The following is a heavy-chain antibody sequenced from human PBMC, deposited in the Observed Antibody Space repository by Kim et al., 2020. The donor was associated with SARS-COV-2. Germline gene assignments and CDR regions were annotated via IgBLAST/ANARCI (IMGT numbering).Heavy chain of an antibody. CDR2: INHSGST. CDR3: ARGSPIVVVIRGCDFDY. V-gene: IGHV4-34*01. J-gene: IGHJ4*02. CDR1: GGSFSGYY. Sequence: SETLSLTCAVYGGSFSGYYWSWIRQPPGKGLEWIGEINHSGSTNYNPSLKSRVTISVDTSKNQFSLKLSSVTAADTAVYYCARGSPIVVVIRGCDFDYWGQGTLVTVSS. D-gene: IGHD3-22*01.